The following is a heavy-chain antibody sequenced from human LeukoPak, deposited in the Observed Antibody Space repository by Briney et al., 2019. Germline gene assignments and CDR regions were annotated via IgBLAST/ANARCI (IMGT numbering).Heavy chain of an antibody. V-gene: IGHV3-30*18. CDR1: GFTFSNYG. CDR2: ISYDGSNK. Sequence: GGSLRPSCAASGFTFSNYGMHWVRQAPGKGLEWVALISYDGSNKYFADSVKGRFTISRDNSKNTLYLQMHSLRAEDTAVYYCAKDNVAAAGRYFGYWGQGTLVTVSS. D-gene: IGHD6-13*01. J-gene: IGHJ4*02. CDR3: AKDNVAAAGRYFGY.